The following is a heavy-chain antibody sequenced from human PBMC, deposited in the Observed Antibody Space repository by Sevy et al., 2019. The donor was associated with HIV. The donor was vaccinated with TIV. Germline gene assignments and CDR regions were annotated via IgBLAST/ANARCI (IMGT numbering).Heavy chain of an antibody. V-gene: IGHV3-15*01. CDR3: TTDGTYYYGSGSYPDFDY. D-gene: IGHD3-10*01. J-gene: IGHJ4*02. CDR1: GFTFSNAW. Sequence: GSLRLSCAASGFTFSNAWMSWVRQAPGKGLEWVGRIKSKTDGGTTDYAAPVKGRFTISRDDSKNTLYLQMNSLKTEDTAVYYCTTDGTYYYGSGSYPDFDYWGQGTLVTVSS. CDR2: IKSKTDGGTT.